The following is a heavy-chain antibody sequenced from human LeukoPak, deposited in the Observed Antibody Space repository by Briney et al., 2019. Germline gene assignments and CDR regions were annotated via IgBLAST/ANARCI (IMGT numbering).Heavy chain of an antibody. J-gene: IGHJ4*02. D-gene: IGHD3-3*01. Sequence: PGGSLRLSCAASGFTFSGYAMHWVRQAPGKGLEWVAVISYDGSNKYYADSVKGRFTISRDNSKNTLYLQMNSLRAEDTAVYYCARWGYDFWSGLDYWGQGTLVTVSS. CDR2: ISYDGSNK. CDR3: ARWGYDFWSGLDY. V-gene: IGHV3-30-3*01. CDR1: GFTFSGYA.